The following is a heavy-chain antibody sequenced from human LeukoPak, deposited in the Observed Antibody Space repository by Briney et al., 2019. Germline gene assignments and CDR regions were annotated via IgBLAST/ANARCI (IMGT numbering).Heavy chain of an antibody. D-gene: IGHD7-27*01. CDR1: GGSISSYY. CDR2: IYYSGST. V-gene: IGHV4-59*01. J-gene: IGHJ3*02. Sequence: SETLSLTCTVSGGSISSYYWSWIRQPPGKGLEWIGYIYYSGSTNCNPSLKSRVTISVDTSKNQFSLKLSSVTAADTAVYYCARQFAPLTGIGGAFDIWGQGTMVTVSS. CDR3: ARQFAPLTGIGGAFDI.